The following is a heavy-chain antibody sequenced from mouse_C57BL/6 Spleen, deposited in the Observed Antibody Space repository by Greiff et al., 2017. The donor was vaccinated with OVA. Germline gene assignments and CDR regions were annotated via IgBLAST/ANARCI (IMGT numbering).Heavy chain of an antibody. V-gene: IGHV1-69*01. J-gene: IGHJ2*01. CDR1: GYTFTSYW. CDR3: ARGTFYYGPDY. Sequence: VQLQQPGAELVMPGASVKLSCKASGYTFTSYWMHWVKQRPGQGLEWIGEIDPSDSYTNYNQKFKGKSTLTVDKSSSTAYMQLSSLTSEDSAVYYCARGTFYYGPDYWGQGTTLTVSS. CDR2: IDPSDSYT. D-gene: IGHD1-1*01.